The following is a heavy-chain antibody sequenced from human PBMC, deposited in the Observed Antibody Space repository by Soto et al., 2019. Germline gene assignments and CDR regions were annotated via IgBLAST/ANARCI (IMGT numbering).Heavy chain of an antibody. Sequence: QITLKESGPTLVKVTQTVTLTCTFSVFSLSSTGLGVGWIRQPPGKALEGLALINWNDDKRYNPSLKSRLTITKDPSKNQVVLTMTNMDPVDTATYYCARSGHNSGFFYYDYWGQGTLVTVSS. V-gene: IGHV2-5*01. CDR1: VFSLSSTGLG. J-gene: IGHJ4*02. D-gene: IGHD3-22*01. CDR2: INWNDDK. CDR3: ARSGHNSGFFYYDY.